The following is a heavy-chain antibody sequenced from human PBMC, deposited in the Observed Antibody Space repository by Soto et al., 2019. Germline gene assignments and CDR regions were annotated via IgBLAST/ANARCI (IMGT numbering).Heavy chain of an antibody. J-gene: IGHJ4*02. D-gene: IGHD1-26*01. CDR1: GFTFSSYS. Sequence: EVQLVESGGGLVKPGGSLRLSCAASGFTFSSYSMNWVRQAPGKGLEWVAYISSSRSYIYYADSVKGRFTISRDNAKNSLYLQMNSLRAEDRAVYYCSRLSKCELRGVPDYWGQVTLVTVSS. V-gene: IGHV3-21*01. CDR2: ISSSRSYI. CDR3: SRLSKCELRGVPDY.